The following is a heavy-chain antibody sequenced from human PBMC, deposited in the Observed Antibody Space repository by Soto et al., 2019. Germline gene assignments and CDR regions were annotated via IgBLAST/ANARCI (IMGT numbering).Heavy chain of an antibody. J-gene: IGHJ4*02. V-gene: IGHV3-48*03. CDR1: GFTFSSYE. CDR3: ARGRGDYLDY. CDR2: ISSSGSTI. Sequence: GGSLRLSCAASGFTFSSYEVNWVRQAPGKGLEWVSYISSSGSTIYYADSVKGRFTISRDNAKNSLYLQMNSLRAEDTAVYYCARGRGDYLDYWGQGTLVTSPQ.